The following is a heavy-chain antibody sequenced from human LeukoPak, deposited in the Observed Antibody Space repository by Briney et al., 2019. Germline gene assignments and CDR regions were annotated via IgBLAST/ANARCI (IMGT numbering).Heavy chain of an antibody. V-gene: IGHV3-74*01. CDR2: INTDGSTT. CDR1: GFTFSPYW. CDR3: ARDSNYAMDV. J-gene: IGHJ6*02. Sequence: GGSLRLSCAASGFTFSPYWMHWVRQAPGKGLVWVSHINTDGSTTTYADSVKGQFTISRDNAKSTLYLLLNSLRAEDTAVYYCARDSNYAMDVWGQGTTVTVSS. D-gene: IGHD2/OR15-2a*01.